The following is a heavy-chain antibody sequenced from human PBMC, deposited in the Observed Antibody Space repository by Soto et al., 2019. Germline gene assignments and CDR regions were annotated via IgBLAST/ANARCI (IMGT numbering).Heavy chain of an antibody. D-gene: IGHD3-10*01. CDR3: ARDTFYDYGSGTSSGGFDP. Sequence: QVQVVESGGGVVQPGRSLRLSCAASGITFSNYGIHWVRQAPGKGLEWVALVWYDGKDKYYADSVKGRFTISRDNSKNKLYLQMNSLRAEDTAVYYCARDTFYDYGSGTSSGGFDPWGQGILVTVSS. CDR1: GITFSNYG. CDR2: VWYDGKDK. V-gene: IGHV3-33*01. J-gene: IGHJ5*02.